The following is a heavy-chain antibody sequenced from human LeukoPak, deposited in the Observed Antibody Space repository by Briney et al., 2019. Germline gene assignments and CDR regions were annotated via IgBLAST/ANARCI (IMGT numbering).Heavy chain of an antibody. V-gene: IGHV4-59*08. J-gene: IGHJ4*02. Sequence: PSETLSLTCTVSGDSITNNLWSWLRQPPGKGLDWIGHISYTGSTNYNPSLKTRVTMSLDTSKNHFSLTLTSVTAADTALYYCARHVFSDGTPFDCWGKGSLVTVCS. D-gene: IGHD2-15*01. CDR2: ISYTGST. CDR1: GDSITNNL. CDR3: ARHVFSDGTPFDC.